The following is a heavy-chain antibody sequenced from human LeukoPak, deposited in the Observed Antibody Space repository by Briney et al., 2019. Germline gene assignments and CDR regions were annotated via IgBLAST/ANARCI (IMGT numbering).Heavy chain of an antibody. Sequence: GGSLRLSCAASGFTFSNYAMSWVRQAPGKGLEWVSAISGSASSTYHADSVKGRFTISRDNSKNTLYLQMNSLRAEDTAVYYCPRDFRKVDYWGQGTLVTVSS. CDR1: GFTFSNYA. J-gene: IGHJ4*02. CDR3: PRDFRKVDY. V-gene: IGHV3-23*01. CDR2: ISGSASST.